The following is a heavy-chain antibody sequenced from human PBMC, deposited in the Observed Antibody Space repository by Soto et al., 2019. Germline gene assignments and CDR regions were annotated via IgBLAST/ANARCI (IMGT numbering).Heavy chain of an antibody. J-gene: IGHJ6*02. CDR1: VGTFSCYA. V-gene: IGHV1-69*05. CDR2: IIPIFGTA. Sequence: SVKVSCKASVGTFSCYAISWVRLAPGQGLEWMGGIIPIFGTANYAQKFQGRVTTTRDTSASTAYMELSSLRSEDTAVYYCASEAIAAAAVYGMDVWGQGTTVTVSS. D-gene: IGHD6-13*01. CDR3: ASEAIAAAAVYGMDV.